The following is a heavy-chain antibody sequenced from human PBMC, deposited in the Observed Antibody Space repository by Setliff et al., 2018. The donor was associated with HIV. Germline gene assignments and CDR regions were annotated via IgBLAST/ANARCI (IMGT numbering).Heavy chain of an antibody. CDR1: GGSISSYY. V-gene: IGHV4-59*01. CDR2: IYYSGST. CDR3: ARDQTDGGNGEWRFRPRDYWYFDL. Sequence: PSETLSLTCTVSGGSISSYYRSWIRQPPGKGLEWIGYIYYSGSTNYNPSLKSRVTISVDTSKNQFSLKLSSMTAADTAVYYCARDQTDGGNGEWRFRPRDYWYFDLWGRGTLVTVSS. J-gene: IGHJ2*01. D-gene: IGHD2-15*01.